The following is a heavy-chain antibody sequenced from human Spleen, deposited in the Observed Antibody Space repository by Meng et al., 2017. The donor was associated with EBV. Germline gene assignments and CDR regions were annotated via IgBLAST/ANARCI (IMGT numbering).Heavy chain of an antibody. J-gene: IGHJ6*02. CDR2: ISGYNGNT. CDR1: GYDFDFYG. Sequence: QGQLEQSGEEVKMPRASVKVSCKASGYDFDFYGISWVRQAPGQGLEWMGWISGYNGNTNYAQKFQGRVTMTTETSTSTVYMELRSLRSDDTAVYYCARDPVSMTGVGGGMDVWGQGTTVTVSS. CDR3: ARDPVSMTGVGGGMDV. D-gene: IGHD2/OR15-2a*01. V-gene: IGHV1-18*04.